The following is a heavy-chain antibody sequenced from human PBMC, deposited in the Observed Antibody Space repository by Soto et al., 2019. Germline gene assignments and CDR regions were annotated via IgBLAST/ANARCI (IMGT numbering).Heavy chain of an antibody. CDR2: IYYSGST. Sequence: QVQLQESGPGLVKPSQTLSLTCTVSGGSISRGGYYWSWIRQHPGKGLEWIGYIYYSGSTYYNPSLKSRVTIPAPPSKNPSPLKLRSVTPADTAVYYCARGPLNWGQGTLVTVSS. J-gene: IGHJ4*02. CDR3: ARGPLN. CDR1: GGSISRGGYY. V-gene: IGHV4-31*03.